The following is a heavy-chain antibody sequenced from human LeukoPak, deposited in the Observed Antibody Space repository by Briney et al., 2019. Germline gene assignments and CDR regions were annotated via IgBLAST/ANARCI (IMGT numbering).Heavy chain of an antibody. Sequence: GGSLRLSCAASGFTFSGFSMSWVRQSPTKGLEWVANIKQDGSERYYVDSVKGRFTISRDNAKNSLYLQMNSLRAEDTAVYYCARDDTAMAPAGYWGQGTLVTVSS. CDR1: GFTFSGFS. CDR3: ARDDTAMAPAGY. V-gene: IGHV3-7*01. D-gene: IGHD5-18*01. CDR2: IKQDGSER. J-gene: IGHJ4*02.